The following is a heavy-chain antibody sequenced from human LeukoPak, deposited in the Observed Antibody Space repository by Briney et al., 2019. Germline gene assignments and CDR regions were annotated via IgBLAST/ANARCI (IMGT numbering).Heavy chain of an antibody. CDR1: GFTFSSYA. J-gene: IGHJ4*02. D-gene: IGHD6-6*01. CDR3: AGSAYSSSSVGF. V-gene: IGHV3-23*01. CDR2: ITGSGGIT. Sequence: GGSLRLSCAASGFTFSSYAMSWVRQAPGKGLEWVSAITGSGGITYYADSVKSRFTISRDNSKNTLYLQMNTLRAEDTALYSCAGSAYSSSSVGFWGQGTLVTVSS.